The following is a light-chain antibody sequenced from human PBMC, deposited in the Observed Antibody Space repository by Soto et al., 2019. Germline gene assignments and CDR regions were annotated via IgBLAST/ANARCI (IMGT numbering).Light chain of an antibody. CDR3: QQYGSAPPT. CDR1: QTVSSSY. J-gene: IGKJ4*01. V-gene: IGKV3-20*01. CDR2: GTT. Sequence: EIVLSQSPGTVSLSPGETATLSCRASQTVSSSYLAWYQQKPGQAPRLLIYGTTSRATGVPDRFSGGGSGTAITLTSSGLEPEEFAVEDGQQYGSAPPTFGRGWKVEIK.